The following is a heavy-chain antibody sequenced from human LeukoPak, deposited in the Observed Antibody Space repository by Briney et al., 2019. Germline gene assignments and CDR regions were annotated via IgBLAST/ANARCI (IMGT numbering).Heavy chain of an antibody. J-gene: IGHJ5*02. D-gene: IGHD3-16*01. CDR1: GYSITTGFS. CDR3: AREGAVPGIDP. Sequence: SETLSHTCAVSGYSITTGFSWGWIRQPPGRGLEWIATISYNGNTYYNPSLKSRVTISADTSKNQFSVRLTSVTAADTAVYYCAREGAVPGIDPWGQGKSVTISS. CDR2: ISYNGNT. V-gene: IGHV4-38-2*02.